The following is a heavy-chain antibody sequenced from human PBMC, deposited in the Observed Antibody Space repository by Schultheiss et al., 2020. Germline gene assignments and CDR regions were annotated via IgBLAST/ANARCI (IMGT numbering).Heavy chain of an antibody. J-gene: IGHJ4*02. V-gene: IGHV1-2*02. CDR2: INPNSGGT. CDR1: GYTFTGYY. CDR3: ARDSIQWLVPLDY. D-gene: IGHD6-19*01. Sequence: ASVTVSGKASGYTFTGYYMHWVRQAPGQGLEWMGWINPNSGGTNYAQKFQGRVTMTRDTSISTAYMELRSLRSDDTAVYYCARDSIQWLVPLDYWGQGTLVTVSS.